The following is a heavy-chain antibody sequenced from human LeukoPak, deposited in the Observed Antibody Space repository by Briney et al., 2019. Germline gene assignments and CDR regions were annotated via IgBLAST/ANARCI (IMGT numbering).Heavy chain of an antibody. J-gene: IGHJ4*02. CDR1: GGSISSYY. V-gene: IGHV4-4*07. CDR3: ASEITIFGVVIFDY. Sequence: SETLSLTCTVSGGSISSYYWSWIRQPAGKGLEWIGRIYTSGSTNYNPSLKSRVTMSVDTSKNQFSLKLSSVTAADTAVYYCASEITIFGVVIFDYWGQGTLVTVSS. CDR2: IYTSGST. D-gene: IGHD3-3*01.